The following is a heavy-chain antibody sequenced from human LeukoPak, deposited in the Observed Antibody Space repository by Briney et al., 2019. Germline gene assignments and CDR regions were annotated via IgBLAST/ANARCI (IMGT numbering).Heavy chain of an antibody. CDR3: ARGRLTGRYYFDY. CDR1: GGSISNYY. V-gene: IGHV4-59*08. Sequence: SETLSLTCTVSGGSISNYYWTWIRQPPGKGLEWIGFISYSGNTNYNPSLKSRVTISLDTSKNQFSLKVSSVTAADTAVYYCARGRLTGRYYFDYWGQGTLVTVSS. J-gene: IGHJ4*02. D-gene: IGHD7-27*01. CDR2: ISYSGNT.